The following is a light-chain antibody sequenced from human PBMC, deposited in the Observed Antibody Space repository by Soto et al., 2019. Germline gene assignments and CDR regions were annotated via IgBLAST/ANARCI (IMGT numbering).Light chain of an antibody. J-gene: IGKJ5*01. CDR2: DTS. CDR3: QQYNNWPPIT. V-gene: IGKV3-15*01. CDR1: QSVIIR. Sequence: EIVMTQSPATLSVSPGERATLSCRASQSVIIRLAWYQQKPGQAPRLLIYDTSTRATGIPARFSGSGSGTEFTLTIRSLQSEDFAVYSCQQYNNWPPITFGQGTRLE.